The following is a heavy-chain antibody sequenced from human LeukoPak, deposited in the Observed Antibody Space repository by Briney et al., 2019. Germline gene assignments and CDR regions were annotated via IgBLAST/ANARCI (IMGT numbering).Heavy chain of an antibody. CDR3: VKDNPLDY. CDR1: GFTFSNYG. J-gene: IGHJ4*02. Sequence: GGSLRLSCGASGFTFSNYGMLWVRQSPGKGLEWVAFIRYDGNVKFYADSMKGRFTISRDNSKNTLYLYINSLRAEDTALYYCVKDNPLDYWGQGTLVIVSS. V-gene: IGHV3-30*02. CDR2: IRYDGNVK. D-gene: IGHD1-14*01.